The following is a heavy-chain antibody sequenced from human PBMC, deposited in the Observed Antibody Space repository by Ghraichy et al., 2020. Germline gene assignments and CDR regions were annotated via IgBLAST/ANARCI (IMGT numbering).Heavy chain of an antibody. CDR2: IYKEGST. J-gene: IGHJ4*02. CDR1: GFTVSSIY. Sequence: GGSLRLSCAASGFTVSSIYMSWVRQAPGKGLEWVSVIYKEGSTYYADSVKGRFTISRDNFKNTVYLQMNSLRDEDTAVYYCVRDPLDYWGRGALVTVSS. CDR3: VRDPLDY. V-gene: IGHV3-53*01.